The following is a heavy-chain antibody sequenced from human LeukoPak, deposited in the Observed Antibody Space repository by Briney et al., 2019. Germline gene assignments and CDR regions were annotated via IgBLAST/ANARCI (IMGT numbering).Heavy chain of an antibody. CDR1: GDSLSSSNYY. D-gene: IGHD6-13*01. Sequence: SETLSLTCTVSGDSLSSSNYYWGWIRQPPGKGLEWIGSIYYSGSTYYNPSLKSRVTISVDTSKNQFSLKLSSVTAADTAVYYCARIAAAGLFFDYWGQGTLVTVSS. V-gene: IGHV4-39*01. CDR3: ARIAAAGLFFDY. J-gene: IGHJ4*02. CDR2: IYYSGST.